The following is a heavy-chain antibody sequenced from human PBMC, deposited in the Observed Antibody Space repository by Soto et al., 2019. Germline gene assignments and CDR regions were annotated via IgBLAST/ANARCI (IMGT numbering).Heavy chain of an antibody. V-gene: IGHV3-30*18. CDR1: GFTFRSYG. CDR2: IKSDGTSQ. CDR3: GKRRSSLDWAPFDP. Sequence: QVKLVESGGGVVQPGRSLRLSCEASGFTFRSYGMHWVRQAPGKGLEWVAVIKSDGTSQYYSDSVEGRFFISGDNRKNTLFLQMNNLRPDDTAVYYCGKRRSSLDWAPFDPWGHGTLVTVSS. D-gene: IGHD1-1*01. J-gene: IGHJ5*02.